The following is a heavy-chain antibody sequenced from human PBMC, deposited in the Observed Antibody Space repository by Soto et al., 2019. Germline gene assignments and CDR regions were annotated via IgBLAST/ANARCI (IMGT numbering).Heavy chain of an antibody. CDR2: IRGRGGST. J-gene: IGHJ3*02. CDR1: GFTFSSYA. V-gene: IGHV3-23*01. CDR3: AKSLYTLVVAAPPGAFDI. Sequence: GGSLRLSCAASGFTFSSYAMSWVRQAPGKGLEWVSAIRGRGGSTYYAASVKGRFTISRDNSKNTLYLQMNSLRAEDTAVYYWAKSLYTLVVAAPPGAFDIWGQGTMVTVSS. D-gene: IGHD2-15*01.